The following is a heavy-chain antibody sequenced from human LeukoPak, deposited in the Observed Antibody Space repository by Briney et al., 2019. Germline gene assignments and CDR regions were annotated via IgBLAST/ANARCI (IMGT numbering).Heavy chain of an antibody. D-gene: IGHD5-18*01. CDR1: GFTFSSYA. V-gene: IGHV3-23*01. Sequence: GGSLRLSCAASGFTFSSYAMSWVRQAPGKGLEWVSAISGSGGSTYYADSVKGRFTISRDNSKNTLYLQMNSLRAEDTAVYYCAKSRRGIIPDDYRIQLWFYYYYYYMDVWGKGTTVTVSS. J-gene: IGHJ6*03. CDR3: AKSRRGIIPDDYRIQLWFYYYYYYMDV. CDR2: ISGSGGST.